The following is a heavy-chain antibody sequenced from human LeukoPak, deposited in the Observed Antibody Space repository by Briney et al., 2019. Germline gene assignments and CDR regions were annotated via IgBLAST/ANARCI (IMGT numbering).Heavy chain of an antibody. Sequence: ASVKVSCKASGYTFTGYYMHWVRQAPGQGLEWMGWINPNSGGTNYAQKFQGRVTMTRDTSISTAYMELSRLRSDDTAVYYCASNYDGDKWVVDAFDIWGQGAMVTVSS. CDR2: INPNSGGT. CDR1: GYTFTGYY. V-gene: IGHV1-2*02. CDR3: ASNYDGDKWVVDAFDI. D-gene: IGHD2-21*01. J-gene: IGHJ3*02.